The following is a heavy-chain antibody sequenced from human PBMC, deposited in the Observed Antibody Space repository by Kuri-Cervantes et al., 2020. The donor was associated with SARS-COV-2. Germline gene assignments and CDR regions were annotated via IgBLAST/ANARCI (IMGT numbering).Heavy chain of an antibody. CDR3: ARETVSGLFVY. J-gene: IGHJ4*02. CDR2: INWNGGST. V-gene: IGHV3-20*04. CDR1: GFTFDDYG. D-gene: IGHD4-11*01. Sequence: GESLKISCAASGFTFDDYGMSWVRQAPGKGLEWVSRINWNGGSTGYADSVKGRFTISRDNAKNSLYLQMNSLRAEDTAVYYCARETVSGLFVYWGQGTLVTVSS.